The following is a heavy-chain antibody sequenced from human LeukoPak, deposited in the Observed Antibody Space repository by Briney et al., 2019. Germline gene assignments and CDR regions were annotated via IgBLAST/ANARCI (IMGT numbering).Heavy chain of an antibody. V-gene: IGHV3-53*01. Sequence: PGGSLRLSCAASGFTFSSYWMHWVRQAPGKGLEWVSVIYSGGNTYYADSVKGRFTISRDNSKNTVHLQMNNLRAEDTAVYYCAKDGAWLRFDDWGQGILVTVSS. CDR3: AKDGAWLRFDD. CDR2: IYSGGNT. J-gene: IGHJ4*02. CDR1: GFTFSSYW. D-gene: IGHD5-12*01.